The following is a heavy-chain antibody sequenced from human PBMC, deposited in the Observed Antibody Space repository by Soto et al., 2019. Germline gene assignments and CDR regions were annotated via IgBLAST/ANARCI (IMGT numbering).Heavy chain of an antibody. CDR2: VSASGLNT. V-gene: IGHV3-23*01. D-gene: IGHD3-3*01. CDR3: AKNPSPRYYDFWSGLSNWFDP. Sequence: GGSLRLSCAASGFTFSTYAMAWVRQAPGKGLEWVSGVSASGLNTDYADPVKGRFYISRDNSKNTVSLHMNSLRAEDTALYYCAKNPSPRYYDFWSGLSNWFDPWGQGTRVTVSS. CDR1: GFTFSTYA. J-gene: IGHJ5*02.